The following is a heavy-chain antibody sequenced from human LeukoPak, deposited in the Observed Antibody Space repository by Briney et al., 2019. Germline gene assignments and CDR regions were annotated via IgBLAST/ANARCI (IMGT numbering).Heavy chain of an antibody. V-gene: IGHV3-7*01. Sequence: GGSLRLSCAVSGFTFNSYWMGWVRQAPGKGLEWVASMKQDGSEKYYVDSVKGRFTISRDNAKNSLYLQMNSLRAEDTAVYYCARGSSGRYFEFIDYWGQGTLVTVSS. J-gene: IGHJ4*02. CDR1: GFTFNSYW. CDR2: MKQDGSEK. D-gene: IGHD1-26*01. CDR3: ARGSSGRYFEFIDY.